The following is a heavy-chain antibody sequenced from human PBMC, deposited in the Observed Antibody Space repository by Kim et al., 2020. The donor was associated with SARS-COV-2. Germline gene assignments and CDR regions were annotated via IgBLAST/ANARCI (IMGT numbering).Heavy chain of an antibody. J-gene: IGHJ5*02. CDR1: GYTFTSYD. V-gene: IGHV1-8*01. Sequence: ASVKVSCKASGYTFTSYDINWVRQATGQGLEWMGWMNPNSGNTGYAQKFQGRVTMTRNTSISTAYMELSSLRSEDTAVYYCARGVAGIAAAGTFVFYWFDPWGQGTLVTVSS. D-gene: IGHD6-13*01. CDR3: ARGVAGIAAAGTFVFYWFDP. CDR2: MNPNSGNT.